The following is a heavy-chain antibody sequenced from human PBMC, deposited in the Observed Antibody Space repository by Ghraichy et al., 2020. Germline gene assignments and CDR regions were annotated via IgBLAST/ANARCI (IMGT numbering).Heavy chain of an antibody. D-gene: IGHD3-10*01. Sequence: SETLSLTCTVSGGSISSGNYYWGWIRQPPGMGLEWIGSIYSSGSTYSNPSLKRRVTISVDTSNNQFSLKLSSVTAADTAVYYCSRPTLGDGSGSYYRFDVWSQGTLVTVSS. CDR1: GGSISSGNYY. CDR2: IYSSGST. CDR3: SRPTLGDGSGSYYRFDV. J-gene: IGHJ4*02. V-gene: IGHV4-39*01.